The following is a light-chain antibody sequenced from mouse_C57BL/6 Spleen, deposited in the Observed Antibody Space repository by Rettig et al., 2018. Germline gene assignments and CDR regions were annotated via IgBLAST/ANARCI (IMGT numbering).Light chain of an antibody. CDR1: ENIYSY. CDR2: YAK. Sequence: DIQMTQSPASLSASVGETVTITCRASENIYSYLAWYQQKQGKSPQLLVYYAKTLTEGVPSRFSGSGSDTQFSLKINSLQPEDFGSYYCQHHYGAPFTFGS. CDR3: QHHYGAPFT. J-gene: IGKJ4*01. V-gene: IGKV12-44*01.